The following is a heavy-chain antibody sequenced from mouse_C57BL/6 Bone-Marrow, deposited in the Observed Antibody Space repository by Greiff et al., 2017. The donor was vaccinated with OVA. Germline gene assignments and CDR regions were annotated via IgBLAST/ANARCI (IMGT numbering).Heavy chain of an antibody. CDR2: IGPGSGST. J-gene: IGHJ3*01. CDR1: GYTFTDYY. V-gene: IGHV1-77*01. Sequence: VQLQQSGAELVKPGASVKISCKASGYTFTDYYINWVKQRPGQGLEWIGKIGPGSGSTYYNEKFKGKAKLTADQSSSTAYLQLSSLTSEDSAVYFCARRGVYGNYRAYWGQGTLVTVSA. CDR3: ARRGVYGNYRAY. D-gene: IGHD2-1*01.